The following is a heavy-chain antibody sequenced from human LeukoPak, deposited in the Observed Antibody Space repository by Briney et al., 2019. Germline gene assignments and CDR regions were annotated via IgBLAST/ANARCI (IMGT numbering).Heavy chain of an antibody. CDR3: ARVVDYMDV. CDR2: IYHSGST. V-gene: IGHV4-38-2*02. Sequence: SETLSLTCTVSGYSISSGYYWGWIRQPPGKGLEWIGSIYHSGSTYYNPSLKSRVTISVDTSKNQFSLKLPSVTAADTAVYYCARVVDYMDVWGKGTTVTISS. J-gene: IGHJ6*03. CDR1: GYSISSGYY.